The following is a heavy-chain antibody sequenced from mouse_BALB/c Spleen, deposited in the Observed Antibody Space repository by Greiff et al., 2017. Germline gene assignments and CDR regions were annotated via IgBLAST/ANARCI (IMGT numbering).Heavy chain of an antibody. CDR1: GYTFTSYW. V-gene: IGHV1-53*01. D-gene: IGHD2-3*01. CDR3: ARLGLWDGYSDY. CDR2: INPYNDGT. Sequence: QVQLQQPGSELVRPGASVKLSCKASGYTFTSYWMHWVKQRHGQGLEWIGYINPYNDGTKYNEKFKGKATLTSDKSSSTAYMELSSLTSEDSAVYYCARLGLWDGYSDYWGQGTTLTVSS. J-gene: IGHJ2*01.